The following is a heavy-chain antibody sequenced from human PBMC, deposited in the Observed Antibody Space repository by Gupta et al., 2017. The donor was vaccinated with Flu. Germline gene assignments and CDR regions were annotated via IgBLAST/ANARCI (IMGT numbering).Heavy chain of an antibody. CDR2: INQSGST. V-gene: IGHV4-34*01. CDR3: AGGSPGAFDI. Sequence: QVQLQQWRAGLLKPSQTLSLSCAVYGGSFSGYYWSWIPQTPGKGLEWIGEINQSGSTNYNPYLKSRVSIPLATAKNQFALKLSSXTXADTAVXYCAGGSPGAFDIWSQGTTGTVSS. D-gene: IGHD3-10*01. CDR1: GGSFSGYY. J-gene: IGHJ3*02.